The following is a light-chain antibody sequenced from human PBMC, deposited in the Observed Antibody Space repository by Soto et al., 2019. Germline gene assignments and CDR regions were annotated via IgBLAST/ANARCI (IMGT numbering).Light chain of an antibody. CDR2: AVS. V-gene: IGLV2-11*01. J-gene: IGLJ1*01. CDR1: SGDIGTYDH. CDR3: CSYAGNNIFV. Sequence: QSVLTQPRSVSGSPGQSVTISCTGTSGDIGTYDHVSWYQQHPGKAPKLIIYAVSKRPSGVPDRFSGSKSGITASLTISGLQADDEADYYCCSYAGNNIFVFGTGTKVTVL.